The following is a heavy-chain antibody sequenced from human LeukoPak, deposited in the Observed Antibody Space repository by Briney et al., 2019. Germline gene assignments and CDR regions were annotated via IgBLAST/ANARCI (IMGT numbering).Heavy chain of an antibody. V-gene: IGHV3-23*01. Sequence: GSLRLSCAASGFTFDDYGMSWVRQAPGKGLEWVSSITSSGTTNYADSVKDRFVISRDNSKDTLFLQMNSLRVEDTAVYYCANSGSYSIYWGQGTLVTVSS. J-gene: IGHJ4*02. D-gene: IGHD1-26*01. CDR1: GFTFDDYG. CDR3: ANSGSYSIY. CDR2: ITSSGTT.